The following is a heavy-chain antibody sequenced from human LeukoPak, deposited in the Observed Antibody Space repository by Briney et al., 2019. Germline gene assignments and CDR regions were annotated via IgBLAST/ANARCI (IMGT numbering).Heavy chain of an antibody. J-gene: IGHJ4*02. Sequence: GGSLRLSCAASGFTFSSYTMNWVRQAPGKGLEWVSSISSSGSNIYHADSVKGRFTISRDNAKNSLYLQMNSLRAEDTGVYYCARDLQQLALWGQGTLVTVSS. D-gene: IGHD6-13*01. CDR2: ISSSGSNI. CDR1: GFTFSSYT. CDR3: ARDLQQLAL. V-gene: IGHV3-21*01.